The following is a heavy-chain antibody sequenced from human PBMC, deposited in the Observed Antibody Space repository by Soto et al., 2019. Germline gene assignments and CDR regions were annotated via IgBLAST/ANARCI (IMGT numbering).Heavy chain of an antibody. Sequence: PGGSLRLSCAASGFTFSSYAMSWVRQAPGKGLEWVSAISGSGGSTYYADSVKGRFTISRDNSKNTLYLQMNSLRAEDTAVYYCAKDPVVPAAIGYYYYGMDVWGQGTTVTVSS. CDR2: ISGSGGST. CDR1: GFTFSSYA. D-gene: IGHD2-2*02. CDR3: AKDPVVPAAIGYYYYGMDV. J-gene: IGHJ6*02. V-gene: IGHV3-23*01.